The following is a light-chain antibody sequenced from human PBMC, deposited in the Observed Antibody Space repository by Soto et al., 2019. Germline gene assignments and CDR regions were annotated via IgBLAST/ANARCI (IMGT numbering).Light chain of an antibody. V-gene: IGKV3-11*01. CDR2: DAS. CDR1: QSVSNF. J-gene: IGKJ5*01. Sequence: EVVLTQSPATLSLSPGERATLSCRASQSVSNFLAWYQQRPGQAPRLLIYDASNRATGIPARFSGSGSGTDFTLTISSLEPEDFAVYYCQQRSNWITFGQGTRLEIE. CDR3: QQRSNWIT.